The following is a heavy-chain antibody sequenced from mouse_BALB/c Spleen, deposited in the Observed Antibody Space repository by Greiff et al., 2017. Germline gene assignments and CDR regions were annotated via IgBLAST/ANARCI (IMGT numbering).Heavy chain of an antibody. V-gene: IGHV1S137*01. CDR1: GYTFTDYA. J-gene: IGHJ2*01. Sequence: QVQLQQSGAELVRPGVSVKISCKGSGYTFTDYAMHWVKQSHAKSLEWIGVISTYYGDASYNQKFKGKATMTVDKSSSTAYMELARLTSEDSAIYYCARGYGYLDYWGQGTTLTVSS. CDR3: ARGYGYLDY. D-gene: IGHD2-14*01. CDR2: ISTYYGDA.